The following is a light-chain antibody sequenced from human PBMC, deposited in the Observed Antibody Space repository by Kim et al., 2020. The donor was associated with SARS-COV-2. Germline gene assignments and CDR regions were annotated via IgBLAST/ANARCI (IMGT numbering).Light chain of an antibody. CDR1: QGIRNY. J-gene: IGKJ4*01. CDR2: AAS. CDR3: LQHNRDPRN. V-gene: IGKV1-17*03. Sequence: DIQMTQSPSTMSASVGDRVTITCRASQGIRNYVAWCQQKSGKVAKRLIYAASSLQSVVPSRFSGSGCGTEFTLTIRSLQPEDFATYYCLQHNRDPRNFGGGTTA.